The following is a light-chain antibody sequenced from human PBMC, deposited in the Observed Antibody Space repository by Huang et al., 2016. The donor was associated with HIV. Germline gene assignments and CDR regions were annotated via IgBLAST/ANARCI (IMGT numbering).Light chain of an antibody. CDR3: QQYDNYPLT. J-gene: IGKJ4*01. V-gene: IGKV1-33*01. CDR2: DAS. Sequence: DIQMTQSPTSLSASVGDRVTITCQATQDINNYLNWFQQKPGKAPKLLIYDASSLETWVPSRFSGSGSGTDFTFTISSLQPEDFATYYCQQYDNYPLTFGGGTKVEIK. CDR1: QDINNY.